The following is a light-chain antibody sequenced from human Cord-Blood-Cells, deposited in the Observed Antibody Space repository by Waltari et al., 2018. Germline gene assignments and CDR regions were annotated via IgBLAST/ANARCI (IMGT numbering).Light chain of an antibody. CDR1: ALPKQD. J-gene: IGLJ3*02. CDR2: KDS. CDR3: QSADSSGTYWV. Sequence: SYELTHPPSVSVSPGQTARITCSGDALPKQDAIWYQQKPGQAPVLVIYKDSERPSGIPERFSGSSSGTTVTLTISGVQAEDEADYYCQSADSSGTYWVFGGGTKLTVL. V-gene: IGLV3-25*02.